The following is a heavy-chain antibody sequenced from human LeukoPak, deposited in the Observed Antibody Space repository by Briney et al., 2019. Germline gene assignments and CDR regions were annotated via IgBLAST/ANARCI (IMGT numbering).Heavy chain of an antibody. CDR1: GFSFRNYW. CDR2: ISSDESTT. V-gene: IGHV3-74*01. J-gene: IGHJ3*02. Sequence: GGSLRLSCAASGFSFRNYWMDWVRQAPGKGLVWVSRISSDESTTRYADAVKGRFTISRDNAKNTLYLQMNSLRVEDTAVYYCVRVTASALDIWGQGTMVAVSS. CDR3: VRVTASALDI.